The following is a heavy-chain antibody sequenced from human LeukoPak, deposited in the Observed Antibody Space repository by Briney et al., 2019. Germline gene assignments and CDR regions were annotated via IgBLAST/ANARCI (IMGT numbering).Heavy chain of an antibody. V-gene: IGHV3-9*01. J-gene: IGHJ4*02. CDR2: ISWNNVRT. CDR1: GFTFGEFA. Sequence: PGGSLRLSCAASGFTFGEFAMHWVRQPPGKGLEWISGISWNNVRTDYADSVKGRFTISRDNAENSLYLQINSLRPEDTALYYCARLSSRWGDTYGTFDNWGQGTLVTFSA. D-gene: IGHD5-18*01. CDR3: ARLSSRWGDTYGTFDN.